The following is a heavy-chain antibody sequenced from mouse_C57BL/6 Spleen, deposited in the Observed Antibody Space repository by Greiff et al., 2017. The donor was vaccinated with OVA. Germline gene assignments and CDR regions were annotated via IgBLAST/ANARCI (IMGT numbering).Heavy chain of an antibody. V-gene: IGHV14-4*01. CDR3: TTSNYVGYFDV. J-gene: IGHJ1*03. CDR1: GFNIKDDY. D-gene: IGHD2-5*01. CDR2: IDPENGDT. Sequence: EVKLVESGAELVRPGASVKLSCTASGFNIKDDYMHWVKQRPEQGLEWIGWIDPENGDTEYASKFQGKATITADTSSNTAYLQLSSLTSEDTAVYYCTTSNYVGYFDVWGTGTTVTVSS.